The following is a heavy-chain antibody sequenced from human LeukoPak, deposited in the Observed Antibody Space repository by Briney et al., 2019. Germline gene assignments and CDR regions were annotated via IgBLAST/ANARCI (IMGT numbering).Heavy chain of an antibody. CDR1: GFTFCSYG. CDR3: AKGPYGDYYFDY. J-gene: IGHJ4*02. CDR2: IRYDGSNK. Sequence: PGGSLRLSCAASGFTFCSYGMHWVRQAPGKGLEWVAFIRYDGSNKYYADSVKGRFTISRDNSKNTLYLQMNSLRAEDTAVYYCAKGPYGDYYFDYWGQGTLVTVSS. D-gene: IGHD4-17*01. V-gene: IGHV3-30*02.